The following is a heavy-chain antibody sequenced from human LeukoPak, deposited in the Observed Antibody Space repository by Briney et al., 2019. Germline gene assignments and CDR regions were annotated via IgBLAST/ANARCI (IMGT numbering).Heavy chain of an antibody. CDR1: GYTFTSYG. J-gene: IGHJ4*02. CDR3: ARAPFNYYGSGDFDY. V-gene: IGHV1-18*01. CDR2: ISAYNGNT. Sequence: ASVKVSCKASGYTFTSYGISWVRQAPGQGLEWMGWISAYNGNTNYAQKLQGRVTMTTDTSTSTAYMELRSLRSDDTAVYYCARAPFNYYGSGDFDYWGQGTLVTVSS. D-gene: IGHD3-10*01.